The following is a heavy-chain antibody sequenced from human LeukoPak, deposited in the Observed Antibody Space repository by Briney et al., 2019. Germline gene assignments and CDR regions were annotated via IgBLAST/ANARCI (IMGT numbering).Heavy chain of an antibody. Sequence: GGSLRLSCAASGFTFSSYSMNWVRQAPGKGLEWVSSISSSSSYIYYADSVKGRFTISRDNAKNSLYLQMDSLRAEDTAVYYCARGLPFFTIFGVVPPVGMDVWGQGTTVTVSS. V-gene: IGHV3-21*01. CDR3: ARGLPFFTIFGVVPPVGMDV. J-gene: IGHJ6*02. CDR2: ISSSSSYI. D-gene: IGHD3-3*01. CDR1: GFTFSSYS.